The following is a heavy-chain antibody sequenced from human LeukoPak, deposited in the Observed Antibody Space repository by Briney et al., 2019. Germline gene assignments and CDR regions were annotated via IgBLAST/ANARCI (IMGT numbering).Heavy chain of an antibody. D-gene: IGHD1-14*01. J-gene: IGHJ4*02. Sequence: GASVKVSCKASGYTFTSYDINWVRQATGQGLEWMGWMNPNSGNTGYAQKFQGRVTMTRNTSISTAYMELSSLRSEDTAVYYCTRDLRGTSYFGSWGQGSLVIVSS. V-gene: IGHV1-8*01. CDR1: GYTFTSYD. CDR3: TRDLRGTSYFGS. CDR2: MNPNSGNT.